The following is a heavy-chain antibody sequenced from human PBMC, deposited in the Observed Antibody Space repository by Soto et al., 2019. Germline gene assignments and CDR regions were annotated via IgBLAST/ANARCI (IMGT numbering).Heavy chain of an antibody. CDR2: IYYRANP. D-gene: IGHD5-12*01. CDR3: ARHYGDGYDYVDY. J-gene: IGHJ4*02. CDR1: GGSINTYD. Sequence: PSETLSLTCTVSGGSINTYDWSWIRQPPGKGLKWIGYIYYRANPNYNPSLKSRVTISQDTSKNQFSLKLSSVTAADTAVYYCARHYGDGYDYVDYWGQGTLVTVSS. V-gene: IGHV4-59*08.